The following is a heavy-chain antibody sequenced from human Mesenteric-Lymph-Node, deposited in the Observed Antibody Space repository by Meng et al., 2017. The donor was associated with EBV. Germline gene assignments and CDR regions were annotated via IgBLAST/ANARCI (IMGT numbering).Heavy chain of an antibody. CDR1: GGSVSSGGYS. CDR3: ARRGIAEGFDF. CDR2: IYHFGSP. V-gene: IGHV4-30-2*01. Sequence: QFQLQVSGSGLVKPSQILSLTCAVSGGSVSSGGYSWSWIRQPPGKGLEWIGYIYHFGSPNYNPSLKSRVTISVDRSKNQFSLNLTSMTAADTAVYYCARRGIAEGFDFWGQGTLVTVSS. J-gene: IGHJ4*02.